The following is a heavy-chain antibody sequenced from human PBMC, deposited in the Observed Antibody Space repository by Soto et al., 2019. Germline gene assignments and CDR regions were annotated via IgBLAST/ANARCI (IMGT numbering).Heavy chain of an antibody. D-gene: IGHD4-17*01. V-gene: IGHV3-21*05. CDR3: ARSQDYDAFDI. Sequence: GGSLRLSCAASGFTFSSYSMNWVRQAPGKGLEWVSYISSSSSNIYYADSVKGRFTISRDNAKNSLYLQMNSLRAEDTAVYYCARSQDYDAFDIWGQGTMVTVSS. CDR1: GFTFSSYS. J-gene: IGHJ3*02. CDR2: ISSSSSNI.